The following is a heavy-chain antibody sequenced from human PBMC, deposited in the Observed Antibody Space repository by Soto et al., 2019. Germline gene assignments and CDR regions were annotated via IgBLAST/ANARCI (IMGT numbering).Heavy chain of an antibody. D-gene: IGHD1-20*01. J-gene: IGHJ5*02. CDR2: INAGNGNT. V-gene: IGHV1-3*01. CDR3: ARGEAGYNWNPWFDP. Sequence: ASVKVSCKXSGYTFTSYAMHWVRQAPGQRLEWMGWINAGNGNTKYSQKFQGRVTITRDTSASTAYMEPSSLRSEDTAVYYCARGEAGYNWNPWFDPWGQGTLVTVSS. CDR1: GYTFTSYA.